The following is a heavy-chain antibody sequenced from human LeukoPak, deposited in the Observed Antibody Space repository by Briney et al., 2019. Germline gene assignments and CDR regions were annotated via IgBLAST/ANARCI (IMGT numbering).Heavy chain of an antibody. CDR1: GFTFSSYA. Sequence: GGSLRLSCAASGFTFSSYAMSWVRQAPGKGLEWVAVISYDGSNKYYADSVKGRFTISRDNSKNTLYLQMNSLRAEDTAVHYCAKDQYGGNSDYYYGMDVWGQGTTVTVSS. CDR2: ISYDGSNK. J-gene: IGHJ6*02. CDR3: AKDQYGGNSDYYYGMDV. D-gene: IGHD4-23*01. V-gene: IGHV3-30*18.